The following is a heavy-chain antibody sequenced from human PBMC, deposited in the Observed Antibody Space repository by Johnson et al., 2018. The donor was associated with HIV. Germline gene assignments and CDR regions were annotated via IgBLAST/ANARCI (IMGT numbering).Heavy chain of an antibody. CDR1: GFTVNSNY. D-gene: IGHD3-9*01. CDR3: ARAAYVHYDILTGPPLEDAFDI. V-gene: IGHV3-30*03. Sequence: QVQLVESGGGVVQPGRSLRLSCAASGFTVNSNYMSWVRQAPGKGLEWVAVISYDGSNKYYADSVKGRFTISRDNSKNTLYLQMNSLRAEDTAVYYCARAAYVHYDILTGPPLEDAFDIWGQGTRVTVSS. CDR2: ISYDGSNK. J-gene: IGHJ3*02.